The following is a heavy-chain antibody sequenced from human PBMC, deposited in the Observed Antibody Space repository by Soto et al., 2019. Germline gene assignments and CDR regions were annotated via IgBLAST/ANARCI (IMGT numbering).Heavy chain of an antibody. CDR2: IIPIFGTA. CDR3: ASVSLTIGVPPQPTHG. CDR1: GGTFSSYA. J-gene: IGHJ4*02. V-gene: IGHV1-69*13. Sequence: SVKVSCKASGGTFSSYAISWVRQAPGQGLEWMGGIIPIFGTANYAQKFQGRVTITADESTSTAYMELSSLGSEDTAVYFCASVSLTIGVPPQPTHGWVQGTLVTGSS. D-gene: IGHD2-2*01.